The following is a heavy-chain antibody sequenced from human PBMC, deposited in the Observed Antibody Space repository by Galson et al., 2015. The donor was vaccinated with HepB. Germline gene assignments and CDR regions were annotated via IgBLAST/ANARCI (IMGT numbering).Heavy chain of an antibody. CDR3: ATRDTAMVTPGVYYYNGMDV. Sequence: SVKVSCKVSGYTLTELSMHWVRQAPGKGLEWMGGFDPEDGETIYAQKFQGRVTMTEDTSTDTAYMELSSLRSEDTAVYYCATRDTAMVTPGVYYYNGMDVWGQGTTVTVSS. D-gene: IGHD5-18*01. J-gene: IGHJ6*02. CDR2: FDPEDGET. CDR1: GYTLTELS. V-gene: IGHV1-24*01.